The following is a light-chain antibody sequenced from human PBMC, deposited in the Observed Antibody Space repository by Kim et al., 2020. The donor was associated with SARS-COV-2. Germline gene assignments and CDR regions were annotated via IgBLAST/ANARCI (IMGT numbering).Light chain of an antibody. CDR3: QAWDNNSGV. CDR2: QDT. Sequence: SYELTQPPSVSVSPGQTASLPCSGNNLGTKYANXFQQKPGQSPVLVIYQDTKRPSGVPERFSGSNSGNTATLTISGTQAMDEGDYYCQAWDNNSGVFGTG. CDR1: NLGTKY. J-gene: IGLJ1*01. V-gene: IGLV3-1*01.